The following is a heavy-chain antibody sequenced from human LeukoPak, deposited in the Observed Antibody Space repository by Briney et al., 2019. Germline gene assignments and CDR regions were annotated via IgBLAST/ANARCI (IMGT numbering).Heavy chain of an antibody. D-gene: IGHD5-18*01. V-gene: IGHV3-48*01. CDR1: GLTVSSYS. J-gene: IGHJ4*02. CDR2: ISSSSTTI. CDR3: ARYVDTAMAHGY. Sequence: GGSLRLSCVASGLTVSSYSMNWVRQAPGKGLEWVSYISSSSTTIYYADSVKGRFTISRDNAKNSLYLQMNSLRAEDTAVYYCARYVDTAMAHGYWGQGALVTVSS.